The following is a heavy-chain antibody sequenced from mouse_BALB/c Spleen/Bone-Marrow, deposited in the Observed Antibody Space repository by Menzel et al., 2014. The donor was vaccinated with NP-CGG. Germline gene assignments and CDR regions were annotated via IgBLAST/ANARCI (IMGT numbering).Heavy chain of an antibody. J-gene: IGHJ2*01. CDR1: GYSITSGYY. Sequence: VQLKESGPGLVKPSQSLSLTCSVTGYSITSGYYWNWIRQFPGNKLEWMGYISYDGSNNYNPSLKNRISITRDTSKNQFFLKLNSVTTEDTATYYCARDWDGYYFDYWGQGTTLTVSS. V-gene: IGHV3-6*02. CDR3: ARDWDGYYFDY. D-gene: IGHD2-3*01. CDR2: ISYDGSN.